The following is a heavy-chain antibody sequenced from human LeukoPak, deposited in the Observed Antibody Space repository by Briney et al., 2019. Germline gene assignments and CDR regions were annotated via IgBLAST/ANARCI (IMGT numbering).Heavy chain of an antibody. J-gene: IGHJ5*02. CDR3: AKAGDIVVVPATRRAPSWFDP. CDR1: GFTFDDYA. D-gene: IGHD2-2*01. Sequence: GGSLRLSCAASGFTFDDYAMHWVRQAPGKGLEWVSGISWNSSSIGYADSVKGRFTISRDNAKNSLYLQMNSLRAEDTAVYYCAKAGDIVVVPATRRAPSWFDPWGQGTLVTVSS. CDR2: ISWNSSSI. V-gene: IGHV3-9*01.